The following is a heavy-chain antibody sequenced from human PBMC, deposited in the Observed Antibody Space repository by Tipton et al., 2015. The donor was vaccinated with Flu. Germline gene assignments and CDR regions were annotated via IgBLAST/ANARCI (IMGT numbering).Heavy chain of an antibody. CDR1: GFTFSIYA. J-gene: IGHJ4*02. V-gene: IGHV3-23*01. CDR2: ISGGGGGT. CDR3: AKVIPELVAGLDS. D-gene: IGHD6-19*01. Sequence: GSLRLSCAASGFTFSIYAMSWVRQAPGKRLEWISAISGGGGGTYYADSVKGRFTISRDNSKNTLYLQMNSLRAEDTAVYYCAKVIPELVAGLDSWGQGTLVTVSS.